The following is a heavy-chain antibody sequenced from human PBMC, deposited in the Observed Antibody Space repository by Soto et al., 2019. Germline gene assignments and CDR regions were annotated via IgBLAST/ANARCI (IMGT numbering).Heavy chain of an antibody. CDR2: MNPNTGNT. D-gene: IGHD3-22*01. CDR1: GYTFTSYD. V-gene: IGHV1-8*01. J-gene: IGHJ4*02. Sequence: ASVKVSCKASGYTFTSYDINWVRQATGQGLEWMGWMNPNTGNTGYAQKFQGRVTMTRNTSISTAYMELSSLRSEDTAVYYCAKDRGTYSYDNSGSLDHWGQGTLVTVSS. CDR3: AKDRGTYSYDNSGSLDH.